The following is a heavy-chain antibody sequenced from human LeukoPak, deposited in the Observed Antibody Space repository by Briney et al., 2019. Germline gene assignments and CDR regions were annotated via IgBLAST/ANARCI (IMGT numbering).Heavy chain of an antibody. Sequence: SETLSLTCAVYGGSFSGYYWSWIRQPPGKGVEWIGEINHSGSTNYNPSLKSRVTISVDTSKNQSSLKLSSVTAADTAVYYCARGGLRVKSGYKNAFDIWGQGTMVTVSS. V-gene: IGHV4-34*01. CDR1: GGSFSGYY. CDR2: INHSGST. D-gene: IGHD3-3*01. CDR3: ARGGLRVKSGYKNAFDI. J-gene: IGHJ3*02.